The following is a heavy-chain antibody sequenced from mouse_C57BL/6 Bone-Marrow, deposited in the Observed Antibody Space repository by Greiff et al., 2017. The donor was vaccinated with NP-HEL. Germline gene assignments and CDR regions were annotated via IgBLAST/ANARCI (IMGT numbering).Heavy chain of an antibody. Sequence: SGPELVKPGASVKMSCKASGYTFTDYNMHWVKQSHGKSLEWIGYINPNNGGTSYNQKFKGKATLTVNKSSSTAYMELRSLTSEDSAVYYCVLLLRYYAMDYWGQGTSVTVSS. J-gene: IGHJ4*01. CDR1: GYTFTDYN. V-gene: IGHV1-22*01. D-gene: IGHD1-1*01. CDR2: INPNNGGT. CDR3: VLLLRYYAMDY.